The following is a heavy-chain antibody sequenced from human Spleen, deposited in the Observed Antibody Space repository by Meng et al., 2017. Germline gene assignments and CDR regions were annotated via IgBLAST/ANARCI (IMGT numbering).Heavy chain of an antibody. V-gene: IGHV2-5*02. D-gene: IGHD3-10*01. CDR3: AQSLWFGVFDP. CDR1: VFSLSTSGVG. Sequence: QITLKESGPTLVKPTQTPTLTCTFSVFSLSTSGVGVGWIRQPPGKALEWLALIYWDDDKRYSPSLKSRLTITKDTSKNQVVLTMTNMDPVDTATYYCAQSLWFGVFDPWGQGTLVTVSS. J-gene: IGHJ5*02. CDR2: IYWDDDK.